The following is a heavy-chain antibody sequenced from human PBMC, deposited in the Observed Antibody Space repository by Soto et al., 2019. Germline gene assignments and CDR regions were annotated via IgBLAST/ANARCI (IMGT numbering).Heavy chain of an antibody. CDR3: ARGTTVTPWHYYYMDV. Sequence: SETLSLTCAVSGGSISSSNWWSWVRQPPGKGLEWIGEIYHSGSTNYNPSLKSRVTISVDTSKNQFSLKLSSVTAADTAVYYCARGTTVTPWHYYYMDVWGKGTTVTVSS. D-gene: IGHD4-17*01. J-gene: IGHJ6*03. V-gene: IGHV4-4*02. CDR1: GGSISSSNW. CDR2: IYHSGST.